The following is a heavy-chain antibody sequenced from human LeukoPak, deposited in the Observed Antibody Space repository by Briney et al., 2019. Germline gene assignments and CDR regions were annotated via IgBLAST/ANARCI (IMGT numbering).Heavy chain of an antibody. CDR3: ARAKPGYIYFDY. CDR2: ITRSSSYI. CDR1: GFTFSSYS. V-gene: IGHV3-21*01. Sequence: GGSLRPSCAASGFTFSSYSINWVRQAPGKGLEWVSSITRSSSYIYYQDSVKGRFTISRNNAKNSLYLQMNGQGAEDTARDYCARAKPGYIYFDYWGRGTLVTVSA. J-gene: IGHJ4*02. D-gene: IGHD3-16*02.